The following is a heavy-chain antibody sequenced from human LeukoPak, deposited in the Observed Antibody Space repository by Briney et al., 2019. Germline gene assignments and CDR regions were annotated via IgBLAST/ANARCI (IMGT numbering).Heavy chain of an antibody. CDR2: IYYSGST. CDR3: ARVLLRSGYSLRY. J-gene: IGHJ4*02. Sequence: PSQTLSLTCTVSGGSISSGGYYWSWIRQHPGKGLEWIGYIYYSGSTYYNPSLKSRVTISVDTSKNQFSLKLSSVTAEDTAVYYCARVLLRSGYSLRYWGQGTLVTVSS. D-gene: IGHD3-22*01. V-gene: IGHV4-31*03. CDR1: GGSISSGGYY.